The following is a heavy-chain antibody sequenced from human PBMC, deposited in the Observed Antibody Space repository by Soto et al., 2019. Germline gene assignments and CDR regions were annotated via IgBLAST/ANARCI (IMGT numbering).Heavy chain of an antibody. CDR2: VYYRGRS. D-gene: IGHD4-17*01. CDR1: GGSVTNSSYY. V-gene: IGHV4-39*01. J-gene: IGHJ4*02. Sequence: KPXGTLSLTCTVSGGSVTNSSYYWGWIRQSPGKGLEWIGSVYYRGRSYSKSSVKSRVTISVDTSKNRFSLSLNSVTASDTAVYFCVSQRTTVPTQAYFDYWGPGALVTVSS. CDR3: VSQRTTVPTQAYFDY.